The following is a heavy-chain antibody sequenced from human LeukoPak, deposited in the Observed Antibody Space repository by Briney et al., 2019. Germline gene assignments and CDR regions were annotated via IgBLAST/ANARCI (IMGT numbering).Heavy chain of an antibody. D-gene: IGHD2-2*02. J-gene: IGHJ4*02. CDR2: IIPIFGTA. CDR3: ARDRAWGQRHCSSTSCYTLGAD. CDR1: GGTFSRYA. V-gene: IGHV1-69*05. Sequence: VASVKVSCKASGGTFSRYAISWVRQAPGQGLEWMGGIIPIFGTANYAQKFQGRVTITTDESTSTAYMELSSLRSEDTAVYYCARDRAWGQRHCSSTSCYTLGADWGQGALVTVSS.